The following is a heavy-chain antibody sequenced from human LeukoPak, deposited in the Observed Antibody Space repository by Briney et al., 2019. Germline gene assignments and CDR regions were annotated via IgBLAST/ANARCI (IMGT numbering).Heavy chain of an antibody. D-gene: IGHD3-10*01. V-gene: IGHV3-23*01. Sequence: GGSLRLSCAASGFSFSSYAMNWVRQPPGKGLEWILIISGRDGTTYYADSVKGRFTISRDNSKNTLYLQMNSLRADDTAVYYCATDLTAMVRGADYGMDVWGQGTTVTVSS. J-gene: IGHJ6*02. CDR1: GFSFSSYA. CDR2: ISGRDGTT. CDR3: ATDLTAMVRGADYGMDV.